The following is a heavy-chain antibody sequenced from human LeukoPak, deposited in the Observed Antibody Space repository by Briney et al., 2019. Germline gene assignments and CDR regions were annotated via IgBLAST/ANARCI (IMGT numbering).Heavy chain of an antibody. J-gene: IGHJ4*02. CDR1: GYSFTSYW. D-gene: IGHD3-10*01. CDR2: IYPGDSDT. CDR3: ARRDGGSGSYYNLGY. Sequence: GESLKISCKGSGYSFTSYWIGWVRQMPGKGLEWMGIIYPGDSDTRYSPSFQGQVTISADKSISTAYLQWSSLKASDTAMYYSARRDGGSGSYYNLGYWGQGTLVTVSS. V-gene: IGHV5-51*01.